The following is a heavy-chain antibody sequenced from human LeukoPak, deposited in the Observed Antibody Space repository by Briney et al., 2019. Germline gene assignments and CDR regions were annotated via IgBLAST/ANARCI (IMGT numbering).Heavy chain of an antibody. J-gene: IGHJ4*02. CDR1: GGSISSGGYS. Sequence: SETLSLTCAVSGGSISSGGYSWGSIRQPPGKGLEWIGYIYHSGSTYYNPSLKSRVTISVDRSKNQFSLKLSSVTAADTAVYYCARHGGELLRHFDYWGQGTLVTVSS. CDR3: ARHGGELLRHFDY. V-gene: IGHV4-30-2*01. CDR2: IYHSGST. D-gene: IGHD1-26*01.